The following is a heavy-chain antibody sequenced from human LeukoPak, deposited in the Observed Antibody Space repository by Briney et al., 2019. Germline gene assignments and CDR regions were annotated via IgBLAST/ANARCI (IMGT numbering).Heavy chain of an antibody. J-gene: IGHJ4*02. CDR1: GGSISSYY. CDR3: ARDLGAASGY. D-gene: IGHD4/OR15-4a*01. V-gene: IGHV4-59*01. Sequence: SETLSLTCTVSGGSISSYYWSWIRQPPGKGLEWIGYIYYSESTNYNPSLKSRVTISVDTSKNQFSLKLSSVTAADTAVYYCARDLGAASGYWGQGTLVTVSS. CDR2: IYYSEST.